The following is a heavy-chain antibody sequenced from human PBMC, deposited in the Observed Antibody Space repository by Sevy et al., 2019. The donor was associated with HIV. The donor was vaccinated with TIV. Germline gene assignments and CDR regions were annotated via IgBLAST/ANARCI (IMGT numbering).Heavy chain of an antibody. V-gene: IGHV3-23*01. CDR3: AKGPDYYASSGTPLDY. CDR1: GFTFRSYT. CDR2: ITGSGDKI. J-gene: IGHJ4*02. D-gene: IGHD3-22*01. Sequence: GSLRLSCVVSGFTFRSYTMTWVRQAPGKGLEWVSTITGSGDKIYYADSVKGRFTISRDNSRNTLYLQMSSLRAADTAVYYCAKGPDYYASSGTPLDYWGQGTLVTVSS.